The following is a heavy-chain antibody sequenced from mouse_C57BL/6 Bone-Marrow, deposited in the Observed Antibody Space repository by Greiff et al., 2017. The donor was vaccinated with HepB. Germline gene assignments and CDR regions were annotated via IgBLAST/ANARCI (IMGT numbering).Heavy chain of an antibody. J-gene: IGHJ2*01. Sequence: EVQLVESGGGLVQPGGSLKLSCAASGFTFSDYYMYWVRQTPEKRLEWVAYISNGGGSTYYPDTVKGRFTISRDTAKNTLYLQMSRLKSEDTAMYYCARESVPYGSSYGYFDYWGQGTTLTVSS. CDR1: GFTFSDYY. V-gene: IGHV5-12*01. CDR3: ARESVPYGSSYGYFDY. D-gene: IGHD1-1*01. CDR2: ISNGGGST.